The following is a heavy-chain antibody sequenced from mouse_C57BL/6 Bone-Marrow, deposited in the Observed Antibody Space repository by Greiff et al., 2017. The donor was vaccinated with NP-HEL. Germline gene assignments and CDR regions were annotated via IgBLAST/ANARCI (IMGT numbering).Heavy chain of an antibody. CDR2: ISDGGSYT. CDR1: GFTFSSYA. V-gene: IGHV5-4*01. Sequence: VQLQQSGGGLVKPGGSLKLSCAASGFTFSSYAMSWVRQTPEKRLEWVATISDGGSYTYYPDNVKGRFTISRDNAKNNLYLQMSHLKSEDTAMYYCANFYFDYWGQGTTLTVSS. J-gene: IGHJ2*01. CDR3: ANFYFDY.